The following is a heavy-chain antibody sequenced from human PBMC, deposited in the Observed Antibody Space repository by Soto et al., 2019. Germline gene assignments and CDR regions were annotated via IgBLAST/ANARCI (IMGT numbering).Heavy chain of an antibody. CDR3: ARTSITGTAVDP. V-gene: IGHV4-31*03. CDR2: IYYSGST. Sequence: QVQLQESGPGMVQPSQTLSLTCTVSDGSISSGGYYWSWIRQHPGKGLEWIGYIYYSGSTYYNPSLKSRVTISVDTSKNQFSLKLSSVTAADTAVYYCARTSITGTAVDPWGQGTLVTVSS. J-gene: IGHJ5*02. CDR1: DGSISSGGYY. D-gene: IGHD1-7*01.